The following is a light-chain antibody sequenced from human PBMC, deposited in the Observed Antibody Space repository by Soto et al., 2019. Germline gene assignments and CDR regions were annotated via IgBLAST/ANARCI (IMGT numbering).Light chain of an antibody. V-gene: IGLV2-14*01. CDR1: SSDVGGYNY. J-gene: IGLJ1*01. CDR3: SSYTSSRAYV. CDR2: EVS. Sequence: QSVLTQPASVSGSPGQSITISCTGTSSDVGGYNYVSWYQQQSGKAPKLMIHEVSNRPSGVSNRFSGSKSGNTASLTIYGLQAEDEADYYCSSYTSSRAYVFGIGTKLTVL.